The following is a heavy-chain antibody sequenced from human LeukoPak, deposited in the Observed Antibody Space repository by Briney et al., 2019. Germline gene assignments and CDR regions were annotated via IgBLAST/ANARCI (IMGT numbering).Heavy chain of an antibody. D-gene: IGHD3-22*01. CDR1: GYNFKGYY. Sequence: GASVKVSCKASGYNFKGYYIYWVRQAPGQGLEWMGWINPNSGGTNYAQKFQGRVTFTRDTSTSTAYMELSRLRSDDTAVYYCARDQRDYYDSSGYPNYDYYYYMDVWGKGTTVTISS. V-gene: IGHV1-2*02. CDR3: ARDQRDYYDSSGYPNYDYYYYMDV. J-gene: IGHJ6*03. CDR2: INPNSGGT.